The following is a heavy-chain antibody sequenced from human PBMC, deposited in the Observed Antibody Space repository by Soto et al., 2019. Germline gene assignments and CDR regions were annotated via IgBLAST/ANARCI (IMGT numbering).Heavy chain of an antibody. Sequence: QVQLVQSGAEVKKPGASVKVSCKASGYTFTSYAMHWVRQAPAHRLEWMGWINAGNGNTKYSQKFQGRVIITRATPASTVYMELSSLRSEDTAVYYCARDRQGYCSSTSCYYYYGMAVCGQGTTVTDSS. V-gene: IGHV1-3*01. D-gene: IGHD2-2*01. J-gene: IGHJ6*02. CDR1: GYTFTSYA. CDR2: INAGNGNT. CDR3: ARDRQGYCSSTSCYYYYGMAV.